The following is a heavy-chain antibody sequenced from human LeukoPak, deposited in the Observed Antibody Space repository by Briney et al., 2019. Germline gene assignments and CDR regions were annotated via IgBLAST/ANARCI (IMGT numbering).Heavy chain of an antibody. V-gene: IGHV1-2*02. CDR1: GYTFTGYY. Sequence: ASVKVSCKASGYTFTGYYMHWVRKAPGQGLESMGWINPNSGGTNYAQKFQGRVTMTRDTSISTAYMELSRLTSDDTAVYYCARALGRQHFYGSGTYKKNYYYMDVWGKGTTVTISS. CDR2: INPNSGGT. D-gene: IGHD3-10*01. CDR3: ARALGRQHFYGSGTYKKNYYYMDV. J-gene: IGHJ6*03.